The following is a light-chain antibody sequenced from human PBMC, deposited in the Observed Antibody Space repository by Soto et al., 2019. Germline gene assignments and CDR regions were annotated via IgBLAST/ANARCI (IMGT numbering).Light chain of an antibody. J-gene: IGKJ5*01. V-gene: IGKV3-11*01. CDR2: DAS. CDR1: QSINNY. Sequence: EIVLTQSPVTLSLSPGERATLSCRASQSINNYLAWYQQKPGQAPRLLIYDASNRATGIPARFSGSGSGTDCTLTISSLEPEDCAVYYCQQRFNWQVTFGQGTRLDIK. CDR3: QQRFNWQVT.